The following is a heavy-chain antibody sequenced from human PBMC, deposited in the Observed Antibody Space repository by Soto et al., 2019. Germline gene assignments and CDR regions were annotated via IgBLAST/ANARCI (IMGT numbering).Heavy chain of an antibody. CDR1: GFTFNSYA. CDR3: ARDTQMLRYFDY. J-gene: IGHJ4*02. V-gene: IGHV3-23*01. D-gene: IGHD3-3*01. Sequence: EVQVLESGGGLVQPGGSLRLSCAASGFTFNSYAMNWVRQAPGKGLEWVSVISGSGGSTDYADSVRGRFTISRDNPKNTLYLQMNSLRAEDTGVYYCARDTQMLRYFDYWGQGTLVTVSS. CDR2: ISGSGGST.